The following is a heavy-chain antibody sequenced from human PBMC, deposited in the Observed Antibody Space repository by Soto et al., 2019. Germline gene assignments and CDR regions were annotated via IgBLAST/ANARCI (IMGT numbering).Heavy chain of an antibody. J-gene: IGHJ3*02. CDR3: ARYQQLVRGAFAI. CDR1: GYTFTSYA. Sequence: ASVKVSCKASGYTFTSYAMHWVRQAPGQRLEWMGWINAGNGNTKYSQKFQGRVTITRDTSASTAYMELRSLRSEDTAVYYCARYQQLVRGAFAIWGQGTMVTVSS. D-gene: IGHD6-13*01. V-gene: IGHV1-3*01. CDR2: INAGNGNT.